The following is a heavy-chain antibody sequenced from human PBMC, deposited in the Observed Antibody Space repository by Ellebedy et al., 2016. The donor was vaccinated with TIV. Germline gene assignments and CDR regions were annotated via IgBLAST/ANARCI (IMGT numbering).Heavy chain of an antibody. J-gene: IGHJ6*02. CDR2: INPSGGST. CDR1: GYTFTSYY. D-gene: IGHD2-2*01. Sequence: ASVKVSCXASGYTFTSYYMHWVRQAPGQGLEWMGIINPSGGSTSYAQKFQGRVTMTRDTSTSTVYMELSSLRSEDTAVYYCVAAQLLTGGMDVWGQGTTVTVSS. CDR3: VAAQLLTGGMDV. V-gene: IGHV1-46*01.